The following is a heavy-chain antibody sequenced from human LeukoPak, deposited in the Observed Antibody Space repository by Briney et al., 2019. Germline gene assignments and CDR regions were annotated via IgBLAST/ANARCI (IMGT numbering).Heavy chain of an antibody. CDR3: ASDRDKDAFDI. J-gene: IGHJ3*02. CDR1: GGSFSGYY. Sequence: SSETLSLTCAVYGGSFSGYYWSWIRQPPGKGLEWIGEINHSGSTNYNPSLKSRVTISVDTSKNQFSLKLSSVTAADTAVYYCASDRDKDAFDIWGQGTMVTVSS. CDR2: INHSGST. V-gene: IGHV4-34*01.